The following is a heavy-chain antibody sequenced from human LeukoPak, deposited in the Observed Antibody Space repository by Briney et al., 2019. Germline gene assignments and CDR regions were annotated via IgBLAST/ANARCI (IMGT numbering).Heavy chain of an antibody. Sequence: SETLSLTCIVSGGSISSSGYYWDWIRQPPGKGLEWIGNFYYTASTYYNPSLKSRITISVDTSKNQSSLKLRSVTAADTAVYYCARHSRSGYGDYESAFDIWGQGTMVTVSS. J-gene: IGHJ3*02. CDR1: GGSISSSGYY. V-gene: IGHV4-39*01. CDR3: ARHSRSGYGDYESAFDI. D-gene: IGHD5-12*01. CDR2: FYYTAST.